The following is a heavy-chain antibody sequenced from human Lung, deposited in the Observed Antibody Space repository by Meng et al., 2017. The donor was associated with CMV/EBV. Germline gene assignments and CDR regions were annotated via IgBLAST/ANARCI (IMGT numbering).Heavy chain of an antibody. D-gene: IGHD3-3*01. CDR1: GFTFSDYY. CDR2: ISSSGSTI. Sequence: GGSLRLXCAASGFTFSDYYMSWIRQAPGKGLEWVSYISSSGSTIYYADPVKGRFTISRDNAKNSLYLQMNSLRAEDTAVYYCASPPAEFLMDRRGPGPLVTVSS. CDR3: ASPPAEFLMDR. V-gene: IGHV3-11*04. J-gene: IGHJ4*02.